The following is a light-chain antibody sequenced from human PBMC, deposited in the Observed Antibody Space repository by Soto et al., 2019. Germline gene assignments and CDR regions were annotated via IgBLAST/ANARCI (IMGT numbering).Light chain of an antibody. CDR3: QSYDSSLNGYV. CDR1: NNDVGGFDF. CDR2: EVS. Sequence: QSALTQPASVSGSPGQSITISCTGTNNDVGGFDFVSWYHQHPGKAPELVIYEVSNRPSGVSNRFSGSKSGNTASLTISGLQAENESDYYCQSYDSSLNGYVFGTGTKLTVL. V-gene: IGLV2-14*01. J-gene: IGLJ1*01.